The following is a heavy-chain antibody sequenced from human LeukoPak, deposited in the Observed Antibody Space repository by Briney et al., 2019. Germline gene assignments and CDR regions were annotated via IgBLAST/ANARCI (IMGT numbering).Heavy chain of an antibody. Sequence: PSETLSLTCAVYGGSFSGYYWSWIRQPPGKGLEWIGEINHSGSTNYNPSLKSRVTISVDTSKNQFSLKLSPVTAADTAVYYCAREFDAFDIWGQGTMVTVSS. CDR3: AREFDAFDI. CDR2: INHSGST. CDR1: GGSFSGYY. V-gene: IGHV4-34*01. J-gene: IGHJ3*02.